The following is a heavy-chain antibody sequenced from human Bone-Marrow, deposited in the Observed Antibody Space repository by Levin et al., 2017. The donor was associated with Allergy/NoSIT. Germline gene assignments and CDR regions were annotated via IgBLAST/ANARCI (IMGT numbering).Heavy chain of an antibody. D-gene: IGHD5-18*01. V-gene: IGHV3-30*03. CDR2: ISYDGSNK. J-gene: IGHJ6*02. CDR1: GFTFDTSG. CDR3: ARAGGLRGGYSTTGYYYGVDV. Sequence: LSLTCAASGFTFDTSGMHWVRQVPGKGLEWVAHISYDGSNKFYADSVKGRFTISRDNSKNALYLQMNSLRPEDAAVYYCARAGGLRGGYSTTGYYYGVDVWGQGTTVTVSS.